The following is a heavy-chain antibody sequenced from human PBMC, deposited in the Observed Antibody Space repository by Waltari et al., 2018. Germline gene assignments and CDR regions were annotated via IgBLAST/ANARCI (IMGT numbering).Heavy chain of an antibody. D-gene: IGHD2-15*01. CDR1: GGTFSSYD. V-gene: IGHV1-8*03. Sequence: QVQLVQSGAEVKKPGSSVKVSCKASGGTFSSYDINWVRQATGQGLEWMGWMNPNSGNTGYAQKFQGRVTITRNTSISTAYMELSSLRSEDTAVYYCARGGRVVAATSFDYWGQGTLVTVSS. CDR3: ARGGRVVAATSFDY. J-gene: IGHJ4*02. CDR2: MNPNSGNT.